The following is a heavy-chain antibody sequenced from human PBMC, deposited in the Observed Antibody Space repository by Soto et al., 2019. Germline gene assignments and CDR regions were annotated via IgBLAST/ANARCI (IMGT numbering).Heavy chain of an antibody. CDR2: INPNSGGT. V-gene: IGHV1-2*04. Sequence: ASVKVSCKASGYTFTGYYMHWVRQAPGQGLEWMGWINPNSGGTNYAQKFQGWVTMTRETSISTAYMELSRLRSDDTAVYYCARGEVLYSRLAPRGGTYNWFDPWGQGTLVTVSS. CDR1: GYTFTGYY. CDR3: ARGEVLYSRLAPRGGTYNWFDP. D-gene: IGHD6-13*01. J-gene: IGHJ5*02.